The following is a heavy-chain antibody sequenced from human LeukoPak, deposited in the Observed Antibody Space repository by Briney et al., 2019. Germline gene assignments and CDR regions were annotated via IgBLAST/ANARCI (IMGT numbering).Heavy chain of an antibody. D-gene: IGHD1-1*01. V-gene: IGHV3-30*18. Sequence: SGGSLRLSCAASGFTFSSYGMHWVRQAPGKGLEWVAVISYDGSNKYYADSVKGRFTISRDNSKNTLYLQMNSLRAEDTAVYYCAKNGGGIYGMDVWGQGTTVTVSS. J-gene: IGHJ6*02. CDR1: GFTFSSYG. CDR3: AKNGGGIYGMDV. CDR2: ISYDGSNK.